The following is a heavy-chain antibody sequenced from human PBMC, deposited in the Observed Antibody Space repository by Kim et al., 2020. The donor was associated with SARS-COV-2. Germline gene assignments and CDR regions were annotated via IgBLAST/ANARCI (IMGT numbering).Heavy chain of an antibody. Sequence: SETLSLTCAVYGGSFSGYYWSWIRQPPGKGLEWIGEINHSGSTNYNPSLKSRVTISVDTSKNQFSLKLSSVTAADTAVYYCARPKRDAFDIWGQGTMVTVSS. CDR1: GGSFSGYY. CDR2: INHSGST. CDR3: ARPKRDAFDI. J-gene: IGHJ3*02. V-gene: IGHV4-34*01.